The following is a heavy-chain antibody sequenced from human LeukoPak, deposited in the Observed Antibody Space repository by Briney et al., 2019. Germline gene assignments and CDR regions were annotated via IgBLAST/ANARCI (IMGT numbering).Heavy chain of an antibody. D-gene: IGHD7-27*01. V-gene: IGHV3-48*01. CDR1: GFSFSSYS. CDR2: ISSGSRTI. Sequence: GGSQRLSCAASGFSFSSYSMNWVRQAPGRGLEWISYISSGSRTIFYADSVKGRFTISRDNAKNSLYLLMNNLRADDTAVYYCARESITGDRDFDYWGQGTLITVSS. J-gene: IGHJ4*02. CDR3: ARESITGDRDFDY.